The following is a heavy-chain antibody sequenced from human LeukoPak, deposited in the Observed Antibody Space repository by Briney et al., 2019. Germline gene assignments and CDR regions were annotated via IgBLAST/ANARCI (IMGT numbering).Heavy chain of an antibody. CDR3: AKEGGYYDSSGYPTGGHDY. Sequence: PGGSLRLSCAASGFTFSSYAMSWVRQAPGKGLEWVSAISGSGGSTYYADSVKGRFTISRDNSKNTLYLQMNSLRAEDTAVYYCAKEGGYYDSSGYPTGGHDYWGQGTLVTVSS. D-gene: IGHD3-22*01. CDR1: GFTFSSYA. CDR2: ISGSGGST. J-gene: IGHJ4*02. V-gene: IGHV3-23*01.